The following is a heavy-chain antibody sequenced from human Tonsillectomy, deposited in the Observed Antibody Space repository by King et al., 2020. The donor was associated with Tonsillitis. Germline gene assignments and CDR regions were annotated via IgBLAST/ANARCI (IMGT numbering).Heavy chain of an antibody. Sequence: QLVQSGAEVKKPGASVKVSCKASGYTFTRYFMHWVRQAPGQGLEWIGIINPSGGSTGYAQKFQSRVTMTRDTSTSTVYMEMSGLRSEDTAVYYCARRYCSDGRCYGTSLDYWGQGTLVTVSS. CDR1: GYTFTRYF. D-gene: IGHD2-15*01. V-gene: IGHV1-46*01. CDR2: INPSGGST. CDR3: ARRYCSDGRCYGTSLDY. J-gene: IGHJ4*02.